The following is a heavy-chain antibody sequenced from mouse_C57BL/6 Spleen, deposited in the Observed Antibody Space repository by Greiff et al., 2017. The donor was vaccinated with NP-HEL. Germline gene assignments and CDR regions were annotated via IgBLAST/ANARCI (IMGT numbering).Heavy chain of an antibody. CDR2: IDPETGGT. V-gene: IGHV1-15*01. D-gene: IGHD2-10*01. CDR3: TRTYYRFDY. Sequence: VQLQQSGAELVRPGASVTLSCKASGYTFTDYEMHWVKQTPVHGLEWIGAIDPETGGTAYNQKFKGKAILTADKSSSTAYMELRSLTSEDSAVYYCTRTYYRFDYWGQSTTLTVSS. J-gene: IGHJ2*01. CDR1: GYTFTDYE.